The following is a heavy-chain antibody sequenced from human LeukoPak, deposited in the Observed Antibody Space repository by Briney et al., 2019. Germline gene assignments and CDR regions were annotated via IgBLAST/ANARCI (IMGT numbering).Heavy chain of an antibody. CDR3: ARGAAPRSFVCGDYCDY. Sequence: ASVKPSRKVSGYSLISYYIHWVPQAPGQGLEGGGIINPGGGPTNYARKFQARLTLTSDTSTPTVHMEWSGLTSAVTAVYYRARGAAPRSFVCGDYCDYRGEGALVTASP. CDR2: INPGGGPT. CDR1: GYSLISYY. D-gene: IGHD3-9*01. J-gene: IGHJ4*02. V-gene: IGHV1-46*01.